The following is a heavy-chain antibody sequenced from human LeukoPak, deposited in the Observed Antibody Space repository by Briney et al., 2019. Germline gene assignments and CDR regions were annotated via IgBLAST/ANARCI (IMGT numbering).Heavy chain of an antibody. Sequence: SETLSLTCTVSGGSISSYYWSWIRQPPGKGLEWIGYVYYSGNTNYNPSLKSRVTISVDTSKNLFSLKFTSVTAADTAVYYCARHRPGERRFDPWGQGTLVTVSS. CDR1: GGSISSYY. V-gene: IGHV4-59*08. CDR2: VYYSGNT. D-gene: IGHD3-16*01. J-gene: IGHJ5*02. CDR3: ARHRPGERRFDP.